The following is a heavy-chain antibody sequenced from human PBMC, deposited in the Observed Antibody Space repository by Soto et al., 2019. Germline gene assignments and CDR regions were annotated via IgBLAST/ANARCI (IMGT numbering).Heavy chain of an antibody. J-gene: IGHJ4*02. CDR2: IYHNGNT. V-gene: IGHV4-39*01. D-gene: IGHD3-10*01. Sequence: QLHLQESGPGLVKPSETLSLTCTVSGGSISGSGGLWGWIRQPPGKGLESIGTIYHNGNTYYDPSRWSRVTMSVDTSKNEFSLNLNSLTAADTSGYYCARLPRYGSGTYPEFWGQGTLVTVSS. CDR1: GGSISGSGGL. CDR3: ARLPRYGSGTYPEF.